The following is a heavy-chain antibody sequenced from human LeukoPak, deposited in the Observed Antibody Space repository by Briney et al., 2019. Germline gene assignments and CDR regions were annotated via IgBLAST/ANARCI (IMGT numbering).Heavy chain of an antibody. CDR2: IYYSGST. CDR3: ARGGIVVAVAFDI. CDR1: GGSISSYY. D-gene: IGHD2-2*01. J-gene: IGHJ3*02. V-gene: IGHV4-59*01. Sequence: SETLSLTCTVSGGSISSYYWTWIRQPPGKGLEWIGYIYYSGSTNYNPSLKSRVTISVDTSKNQFSLKLTSVTAADTAVYYCARGGIVVAVAFDIWGQGTMVTVSS.